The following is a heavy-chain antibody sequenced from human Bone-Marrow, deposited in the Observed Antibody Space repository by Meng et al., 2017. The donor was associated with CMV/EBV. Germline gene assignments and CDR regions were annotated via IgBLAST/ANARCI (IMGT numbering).Heavy chain of an antibody. V-gene: IGHV1-69*02. CDR2: IIPILGIA. J-gene: IGHJ5*02. CDR3: ARLKVVGHLTGWFDP. CDR1: GGTFSSYT. D-gene: IGHD7-27*01. Sequence: SVKVSCKASGGTFSSYTISWVRQAPGQGLEWMGRIIPILGIANYAQKFQGRVTMTRDTSISTAYMELSRLRSDDTAVYYCARLKVVGHLTGWFDPWGQGTLVTVSS.